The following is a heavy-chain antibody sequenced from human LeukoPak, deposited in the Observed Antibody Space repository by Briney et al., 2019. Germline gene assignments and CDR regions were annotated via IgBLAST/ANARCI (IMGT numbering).Heavy chain of an antibody. CDR1: GFTFSSYD. D-gene: IGHD5-12*01. Sequence: PGGSLRLSCAASGFTFSSYDMNWVRQAPGKGLEWVSSISSGGYTIYYADSVKGRFTISRANAKNSLFLQMNSLRAEDTAVYYCARVRGYSGYVLGYWLDPWGQGTLVTVSS. V-gene: IGHV3-48*03. CDR3: ARVRGYSGYVLGYWLDP. J-gene: IGHJ5*02. CDR2: ISSGGYTI.